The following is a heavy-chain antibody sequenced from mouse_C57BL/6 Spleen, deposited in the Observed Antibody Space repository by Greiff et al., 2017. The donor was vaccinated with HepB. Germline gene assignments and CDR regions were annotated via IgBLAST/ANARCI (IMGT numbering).Heavy chain of an antibody. D-gene: IGHD1-1*02. CDR3: GRTGWYYVDY. Sequence: VQLQQSGPELVKPGASVKISCKASGYAFSSSWMNWVKQRPGKGLEWIGRIYPGDGDTTYNGKFKGKATLTADKSSSTAYMQLSSLTSEDSAVYCCGRTGWYYVDYWGQGTTLTVAS. CDR2: IYPGDGDT. CDR1: GYAFSSSW. J-gene: IGHJ2*01. V-gene: IGHV1-82*01.